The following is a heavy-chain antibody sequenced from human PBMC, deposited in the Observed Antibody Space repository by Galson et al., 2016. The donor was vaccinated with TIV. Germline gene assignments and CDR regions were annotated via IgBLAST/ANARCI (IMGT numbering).Heavy chain of an antibody. CDR3: ARDRIVDATYYFYYYGLDV. CDR1: GLSVSINY. Sequence: SLRLSCAASGLSVSINYMTWVRQAPGKGLEWVSLISDAGNTYYPDSVTGRFTVSRDNSKNTLYLQMNSLRVEDTALYYCARDRIVDATYYFYYYGLDVWGQGTAVTVSS. D-gene: IGHD1-26*01. J-gene: IGHJ6*02. V-gene: IGHV3-66*02. CDR2: ISDAGNT.